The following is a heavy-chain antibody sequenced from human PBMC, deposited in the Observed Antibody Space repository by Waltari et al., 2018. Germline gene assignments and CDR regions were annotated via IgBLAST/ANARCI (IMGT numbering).Heavy chain of an antibody. V-gene: IGHV4-31*03. CDR1: GGSLSSGGYY. J-gene: IGHJ4*02. Sequence: QVQLQESGPGLVKPSQTLSLTCTISGGSLSSGGYYWSWIRQPPGTRLEWIGYIYYRGIRYYERSPQSRVTISVDTSKNKSSTKRRAVTAADTAVYDWSREYYDSRGRLLPVDDWGQGTLVTVSS. CDR2: IYYRGIR. D-gene: IGHD3-22*01. CDR3: SREYYDSRGRLLPVDD.